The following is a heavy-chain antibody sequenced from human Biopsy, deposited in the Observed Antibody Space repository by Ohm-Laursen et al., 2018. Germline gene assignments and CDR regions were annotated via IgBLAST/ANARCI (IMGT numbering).Heavy chain of an antibody. CDR3: ATSTMVRSSGHAFDI. J-gene: IGHJ3*02. Sequence: SLRLSCSASGFTFSSYGMHWVRQAPGKGLEWVAFMWYDGFNRYYADSVKGRFTISRDNSKNTLDLQMNSLRAEDTAVYYCATSTMVRSSGHAFDIWGQGTVVTVS. CDR1: GFTFSSYG. V-gene: IGHV3-33*01. CDR2: MWYDGFNR. D-gene: IGHD3-10*01.